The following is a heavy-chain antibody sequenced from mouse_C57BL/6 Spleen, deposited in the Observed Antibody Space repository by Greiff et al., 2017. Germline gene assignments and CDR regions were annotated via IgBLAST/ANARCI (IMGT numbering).Heavy chain of an antibody. CDR3: ARSRSWDDYYAMDY. CDR1: GYAFSSSW. CDR2: IYPGDGDT. Sequence: QVQLKQSGPELVKPGASVKISCKASGYAFSSSWMNWVKQRPGKGLEWIGRIYPGDGDTNYNGKFNGKATLTADKSSSTAYMQLSSLTSEDSAVYFCARSRSWDDYYAMDYWGQGTSVTVSS. V-gene: IGHV1-82*01. D-gene: IGHD1-1*01. J-gene: IGHJ4*01.